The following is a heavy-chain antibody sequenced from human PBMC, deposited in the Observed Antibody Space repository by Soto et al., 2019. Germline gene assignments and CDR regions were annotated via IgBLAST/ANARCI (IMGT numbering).Heavy chain of an antibody. V-gene: IGHV3-23*01. D-gene: IGHD6-13*01. CDR3: VRSFTWYSEADY. CDR1: GFTYSSYA. CDR2: ISGGGGDT. J-gene: IGHJ4*02. Sequence: EVQLLESGGGLVHPGGSLRLSCAASGFTYSSYALSWVRQAPGKGLEWVASISGGGGDTSYADSVRGRFTISRDNSRTPLYLYLQMNSLRAEDAAVYYCVRSFTWYSEADYWGQGTLVTVSS.